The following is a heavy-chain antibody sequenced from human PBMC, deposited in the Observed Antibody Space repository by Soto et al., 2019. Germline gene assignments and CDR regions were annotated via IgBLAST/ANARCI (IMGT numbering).Heavy chain of an antibody. CDR1: GFTFSSYG. Sequence: QVQLVESGGGVVQPGRSLRLSCAASGFTFSSYGMHWVRQAPGKGLEWVAVISYDGSNKYYADSVKGRFTISRDNSKNTLYLQMNSLRAEDTAVYYCAEDVTYGDYSTFDYWGQGTLVTVSS. J-gene: IGHJ4*02. V-gene: IGHV3-30*18. CDR3: AEDVTYGDYSTFDY. D-gene: IGHD4-17*01. CDR2: ISYDGSNK.